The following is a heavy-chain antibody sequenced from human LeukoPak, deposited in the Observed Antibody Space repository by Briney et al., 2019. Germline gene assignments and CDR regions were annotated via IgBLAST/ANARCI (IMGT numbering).Heavy chain of an antibody. J-gene: IGHJ6*02. CDR3: ATEGYCSSTSCYSTYYYYGMDV. V-gene: IGHV3-21*01. CDR2: ISGSSSYI. D-gene: IGHD2-2*01. CDR1: GFTFSSYS. Sequence: GGSLRLSCAASGFTFSSYSMNWVRQAPGKGLEWVSSISGSSSYIYYADSVKGRFTISRDNAKNSLYLQMNSLRAEDTAVYYCATEGYCSSTSCYSTYYYYGMDVWGQGTTVTVSS.